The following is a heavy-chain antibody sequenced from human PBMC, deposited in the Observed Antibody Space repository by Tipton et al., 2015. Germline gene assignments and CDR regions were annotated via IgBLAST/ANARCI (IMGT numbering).Heavy chain of an antibody. J-gene: IGHJ4*02. D-gene: IGHD4-17*01. CDR2: IYHSGST. Sequence: TLSLTCAVSGYSISSGYYWGWIRQPPGKGLEWIGSIYHSGSTYYNSSLKSRVTISLDTSKNQFSLKLNSVTAADTAVYYCARAEIGDFDYWGQGTLVTVSS. CDR3: ARAEIGDFDY. V-gene: IGHV4-38-2*01. CDR1: GYSISSGYY.